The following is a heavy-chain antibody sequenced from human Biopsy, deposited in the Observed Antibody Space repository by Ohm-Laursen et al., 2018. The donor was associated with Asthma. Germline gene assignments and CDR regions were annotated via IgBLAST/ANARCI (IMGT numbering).Heavy chain of an antibody. J-gene: IGHJ3*01. CDR3: ARGQVNKVQLDGPRVFDL. V-gene: IGHV3-30*03. D-gene: IGHD1-1*01. CDR2: ISFDETDQ. CDR1: KFIFRNYA. Sequence: SLRLSCTAPKFIFRNYAMHWVRQSPDKGLEWLAVISFDETDQFYADSVKGRFTVSRDNPNNTLYLQLNSLRPADTAIYYCARGQVNKVQLDGPRVFDLWGQGTVVTVSS.